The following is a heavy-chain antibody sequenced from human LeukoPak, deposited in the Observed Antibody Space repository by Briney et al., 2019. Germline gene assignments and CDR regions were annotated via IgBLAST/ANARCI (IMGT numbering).Heavy chain of an antibody. J-gene: IGHJ6*02. V-gene: IGHV1-69*04. CDR1: GGTFSSYA. Sequence: SVKVSCKASGGTFSSYAISWVRQAPGQGLEWMGRIIPIFGIANYAQKFQGRVTITADKSTSTAYMELSSLRSEGTAVYYCARLPVAAAGTDYYGMDVWGQGTTVTVSS. D-gene: IGHD6-13*01. CDR2: IIPIFGIA. CDR3: ARLPVAAAGTDYYGMDV.